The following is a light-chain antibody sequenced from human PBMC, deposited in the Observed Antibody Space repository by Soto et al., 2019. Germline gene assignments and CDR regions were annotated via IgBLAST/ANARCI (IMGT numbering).Light chain of an antibody. J-gene: IGKJ5*01. V-gene: IGKV3-15*01. Sequence: EILMTQSPATLSVSPWERATLSCRASQSVGRNLAWYQQKPGQAPRLLIFGASNRATGIPARFSGSGSGTEFTLTISSLQSEDFAVYYCQQRSNWPPVTFGGGTRLEIK. CDR2: GAS. CDR1: QSVGRN. CDR3: QQRSNWPPVT.